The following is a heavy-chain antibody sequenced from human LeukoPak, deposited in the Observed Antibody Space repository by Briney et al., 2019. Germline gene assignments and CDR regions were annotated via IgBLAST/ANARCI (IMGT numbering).Heavy chain of an antibody. D-gene: IGHD3-10*01. V-gene: IGHV3-7*01. CDR3: ARVIQGYYGSGSSAFDI. CDR2: IKQDGSEK. CDR1: GFTFSSYW. J-gene: IGHJ3*02. Sequence: GGSLRLSCAASGFTFSSYWMSWVRQAPGKGLEWVANIKQDGSEKYYVDSVKGRFTISRDNAKNSLYLQMNSLRAEDTAVYYCARVIQGYYGSGSSAFDIWGQGTMVTVSS.